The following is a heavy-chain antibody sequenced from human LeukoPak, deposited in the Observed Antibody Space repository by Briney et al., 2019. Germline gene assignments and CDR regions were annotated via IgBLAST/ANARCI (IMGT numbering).Heavy chain of an antibody. CDR1: GFIFSSYA. CDR2: ISGSGGGA. V-gene: IGHV3-23*01. CDR3: AKQEIDGYNQIDY. D-gene: IGHD5-24*01. Sequence: PGGSLRLSCAASGFIFSSYAMSWARQGPGKGLEWVSAISGSGGGAYYADYADSVKGRFTISRDNSRNRLDLQMRSLRAEDTAVYYCAKQEIDGYNQIDYCGEGALLSVSP. J-gene: IGHJ4*02.